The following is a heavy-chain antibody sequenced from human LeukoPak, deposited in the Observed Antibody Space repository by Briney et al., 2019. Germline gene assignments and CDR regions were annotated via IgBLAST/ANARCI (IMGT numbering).Heavy chain of an antibody. D-gene: IGHD3-16*02. CDR2: IRSKANNYAT. V-gene: IGHV3-73*01. CDR3: ARAYYDYVWGSYRSNQIDY. CDR1: GFTFSGSA. Sequence: GGSLRLSCVVSGFTFSGSAVHWVRQASGKGLEWVGRIRSKANNYATAYAASVKGRFTISRDNSKNTLYLQMNSLRAEDTAVCYCARAYYDYVWGSYRSNQIDYWGQGTLVTVSS. J-gene: IGHJ4*02.